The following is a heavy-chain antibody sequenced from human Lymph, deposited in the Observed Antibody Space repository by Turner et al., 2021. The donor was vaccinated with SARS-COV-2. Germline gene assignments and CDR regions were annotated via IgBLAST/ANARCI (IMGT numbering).Heavy chain of an antibody. Sequence: QVQLQESGPGLVKPSETLSLTCTVSGGSISSYSWCWIRQPQGKGLEWIGYIYYSGSTNYNPSLKSRVTISVDTSKNQFSLRLSSVTAADTAVYYCARGFDYWGQGTLVTVSS. J-gene: IGHJ4*02. CDR1: GGSISSYS. CDR3: ARGFDY. CDR2: IYYSGST. V-gene: IGHV4-59*08.